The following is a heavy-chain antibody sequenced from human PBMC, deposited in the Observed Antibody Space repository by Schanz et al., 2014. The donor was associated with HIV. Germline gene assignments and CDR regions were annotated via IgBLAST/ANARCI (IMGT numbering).Heavy chain of an antibody. CDR2: IIPKFGIP. V-gene: IGHV1-69*17. D-gene: IGHD7-27*01. J-gene: IGHJ6*02. CDR3: ARLRTGEEGFYYYYFGMDV. Sequence: QVPLVQSGAEVKKPGSSVKVSCKAPGGTFSSHSVNWVRQAPGQGPEWMGGIIPKFGIPNYAQKFQSRLIITVDKSTSTAYMELSGLKSDDTAVYYCARLRTGEEGFYYYYFGMDVWGQGTTVTVS. CDR1: GGTFSSHS.